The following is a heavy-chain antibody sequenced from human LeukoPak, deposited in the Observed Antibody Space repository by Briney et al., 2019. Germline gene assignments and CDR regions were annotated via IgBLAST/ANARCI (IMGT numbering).Heavy chain of an antibody. CDR3: ARAGYGDYANAAFDI. D-gene: IGHD4-17*01. Sequence: GRSLRLSCAASGFTFSSYAMHWVRQAPGKGLEWVAVISYDGSNKYYADSVKGRFTISRDNSKNTLYLQMNSLRAEDTAVYYCARAGYGDYANAAFDIWGQGTMVTVSS. CDR1: GFTFSSYA. CDR2: ISYDGSNK. V-gene: IGHV3-30-3*01. J-gene: IGHJ3*02.